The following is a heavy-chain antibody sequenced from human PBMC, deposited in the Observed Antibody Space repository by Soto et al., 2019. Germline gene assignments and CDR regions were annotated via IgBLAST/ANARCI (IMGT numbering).Heavy chain of an antibody. CDR2: IDPSDSYA. CDR1: GYSFTSYW. Sequence: GESLKISCKGSGYSFTSYWISWVRQMPGKGLEWMGRIDPSDSYANYSPSFQGHVTISADKSISTAYLQWSSLKASDTAMYYCARLAIRELGATYGMDVWGQGATVTVS. CDR3: ARLAIRELGATYGMDV. V-gene: IGHV5-10-1*01. J-gene: IGHJ6*02. D-gene: IGHD1-26*01.